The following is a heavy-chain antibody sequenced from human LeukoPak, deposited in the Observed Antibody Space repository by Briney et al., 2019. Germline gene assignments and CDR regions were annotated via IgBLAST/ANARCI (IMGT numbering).Heavy chain of an antibody. J-gene: IGHJ4*02. Sequence: GSLRLSCAASGFTFSSYAMSWVRQPPGKGLEWIGSIYYSGSTYYNPSLKSRVTISVDTSKNQFSLKLSSVTAADTAVYYCARDRGTWNDDGFDYWGQGTLVTVSS. CDR1: GFTFSSYA. V-gene: IGHV4-39*07. D-gene: IGHD1-1*01. CDR2: IYYSGST. CDR3: ARDRGTWNDDGFDY.